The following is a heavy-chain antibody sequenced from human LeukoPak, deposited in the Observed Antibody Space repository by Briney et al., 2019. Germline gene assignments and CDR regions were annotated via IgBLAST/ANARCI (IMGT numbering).Heavy chain of an antibody. D-gene: IGHD2-21*02. Sequence: ASVKVSCKASGGTFSSYAISWVRQAPGQGLEWMGRIIPILGIANYAQKFQGRVTITADKSTSTAYMELSSLRSEDTAVYYCASGGGYCGGDCYDAFDIWGQGTMVTVSS. CDR1: GGTFSSYA. V-gene: IGHV1-69*04. CDR3: ASGGGYCGGDCYDAFDI. J-gene: IGHJ3*02. CDR2: IIPILGIA.